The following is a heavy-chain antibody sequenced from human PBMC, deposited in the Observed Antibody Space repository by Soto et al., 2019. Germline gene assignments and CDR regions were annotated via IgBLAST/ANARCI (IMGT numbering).Heavy chain of an antibody. V-gene: IGHV3-21*01. Sequence: EVVLVACGGGLVKPGGSLTLSCAPSGFTFNTYTINWVRQSPGQGVEWVASISSSSKDKFDADSVKARFTISRDNAKASVYLQRSSLGAGDTALYYCARGAWGGDGIDVWGQGTTVTVSS. CDR3: ARGAWGGDGIDV. D-gene: IGHD3-16*01. CDR1: GFTFNTYT. J-gene: IGHJ6*02. CDR2: ISSSSKDK.